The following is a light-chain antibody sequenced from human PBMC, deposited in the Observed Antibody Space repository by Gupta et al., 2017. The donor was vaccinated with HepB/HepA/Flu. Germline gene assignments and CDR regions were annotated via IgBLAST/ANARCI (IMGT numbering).Light chain of an antibody. J-gene: IGKJ4*01. Sequence: VVFTQSPLCLPVSLGQPASISCRSSQSLVFSDGNTLLHLFQQSPGQAPRRLLYQVSKRDSGVTARFSGSGLGTNFTMRISRAEGAVGAAYYGGQCTHWHTFGGGTKVEIK. CDR1: QSLVFSDGNTL. V-gene: IGKV2-30*01. CDR3: GQCTHWHT. CDR2: QVS.